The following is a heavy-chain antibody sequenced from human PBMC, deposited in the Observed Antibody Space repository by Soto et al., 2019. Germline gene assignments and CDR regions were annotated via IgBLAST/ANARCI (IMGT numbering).Heavy chain of an antibody. J-gene: IGHJ6*02. CDR3: AKETGYSYGFQPNALDV. CDR2: ISSRGDRT. V-gene: IGHV3-23*01. Sequence: PGGSLRLSCAGSGFTFSRYAMNWVRQAPGKGLEWVSIISSRGDRTSYAESVKGRFTISRDDSKNTLFLHMNSLGAEDTAVYYCAKETGYSYGFQPNALDVWGQGTTVTDSS. D-gene: IGHD5-18*01. CDR1: GFTFSRYA.